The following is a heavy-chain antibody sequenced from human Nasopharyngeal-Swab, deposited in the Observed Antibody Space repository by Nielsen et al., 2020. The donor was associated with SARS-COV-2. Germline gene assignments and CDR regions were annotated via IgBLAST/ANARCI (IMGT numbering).Heavy chain of an antibody. CDR1: GFTFDDYA. V-gene: IGHV3-9*03. CDR2: ISWNSGSI. D-gene: IGHD3-16*01. CDR3: AKDISPLGRGGFDY. Sequence: SLKISCAASGFTFDDYAMHWVRQAPGKGLEWVSGISWNSGSIGYADSVKGRFTISRDNAKNSLYLQMNSLRAEDMALYYCAKDISPLGRGGFDYRGQGTLVTVSS. J-gene: IGHJ4*02.